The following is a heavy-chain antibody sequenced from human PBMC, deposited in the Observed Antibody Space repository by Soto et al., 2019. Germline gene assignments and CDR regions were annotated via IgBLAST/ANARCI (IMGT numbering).Heavy chain of an antibody. CDR1: GFTFSDYY. J-gene: IGHJ6*02. Sequence: GGSLRLSCAASGFTFSDYYMSWIRQAPGKGLEWVSYISSSSSYTNYADSVKGRFTISRDNAKNSLYLQMNSLRAEDTAVYYCARVVTIFGVVRKDYGMDVWRQGTTVTVSS. CDR3: ARVVTIFGVVRKDYGMDV. CDR2: ISSSSSYT. V-gene: IGHV3-11*06. D-gene: IGHD3-3*01.